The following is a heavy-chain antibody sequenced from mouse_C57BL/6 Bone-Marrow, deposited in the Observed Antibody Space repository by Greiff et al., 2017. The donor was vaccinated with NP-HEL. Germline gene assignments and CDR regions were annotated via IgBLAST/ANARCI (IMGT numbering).Heavy chain of an antibody. Sequence: VQLQQSGGDLVKPGGSLKLSCAASGFTFSSHGMSWVRQTPDKRLEWVATISSGGSYTYYPDSVKGRVTISRDNAKNTLYLQMSSLKSEGTAMYYGARQAANWAWFAYWGQGTLVTVSA. CDR2: ISSGGSYT. CDR3: ARQAANWAWFAY. V-gene: IGHV5-6*01. CDR1: GFTFSSHG. J-gene: IGHJ3*01. D-gene: IGHD4-1*01.